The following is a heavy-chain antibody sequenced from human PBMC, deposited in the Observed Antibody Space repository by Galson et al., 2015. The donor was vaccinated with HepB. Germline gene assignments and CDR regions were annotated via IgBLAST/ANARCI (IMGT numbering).Heavy chain of an antibody. J-gene: IGHJ6*02. CDR3: ARGGSGVDWLLGYYYYGMDV. Sequence: SVKVSCKASGYTFTSYGISWVRQAPGQGLEWMGWISAYNGNTNYAQKLQGRVTMTTDTSTSTAYMELRSLRSDDTAVYYCARGGSGVDWLLGYYYYGMDVWGQGTTVTVSS. V-gene: IGHV1-18*04. CDR2: ISAYNGNT. CDR1: GYTFTSYG. D-gene: IGHD3-9*01.